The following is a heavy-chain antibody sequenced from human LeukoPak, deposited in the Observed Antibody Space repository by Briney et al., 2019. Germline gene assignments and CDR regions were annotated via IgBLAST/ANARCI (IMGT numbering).Heavy chain of an antibody. CDR1: GFTFSNAW. D-gene: IGHD6-13*01. CDR2: IKSKTDGGTT. CDR3: TTDPLAAAAYYFDY. Sequence: GGSLRLSCAASGFTFSNAWMSWVRQAPGKGLEWVGRIKSKTDGGTTDYAAPVKGRFTISRDDSKNTLYLQMNSLKTEDTAVYYCTTDPLAAAAYYFDYWGRGTLVTVSS. J-gene: IGHJ4*02. V-gene: IGHV3-15*01.